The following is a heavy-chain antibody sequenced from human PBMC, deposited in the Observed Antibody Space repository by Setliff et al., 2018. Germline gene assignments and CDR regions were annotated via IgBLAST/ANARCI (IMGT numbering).Heavy chain of an antibody. CDR1: GFTFSSYR. D-gene: IGHD2-15*01. J-gene: IGHJ4*02. Sequence: GGSLRLSCAASGFTFSSYRMHWVRQAPGKGLEWVAVIWDDGGNKYHADSVKGRFTISRDNSKNTLYLQMNSLRPEDTAIYFCASSCSGSTCNAGLDYWGQGTLVTVPQ. CDR3: ASSCSGSTCNAGLDY. CDR2: IWDDGGNK. V-gene: IGHV3-33*08.